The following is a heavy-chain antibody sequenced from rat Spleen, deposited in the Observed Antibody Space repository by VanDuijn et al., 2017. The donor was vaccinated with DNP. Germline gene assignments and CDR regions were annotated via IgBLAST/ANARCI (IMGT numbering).Heavy chain of an antibody. D-gene: IGHD1-2*01. CDR2: ISYSGST. CDR3: AKDMDYSSYPAMDA. Sequence: EVQLQESGPGLVKPSQSLSLTCSVTGYSITSNYWGWIRKFPGNKMEWVGHISYSGSTSHNPSLRSRISITRDTSKNQFFLQLNSVTTEDTATYYCAKDMDYSSYPAMDAWGQGTSVTVSS. V-gene: IGHV3-1*01. J-gene: IGHJ4*01. CDR1: GYSITSNY.